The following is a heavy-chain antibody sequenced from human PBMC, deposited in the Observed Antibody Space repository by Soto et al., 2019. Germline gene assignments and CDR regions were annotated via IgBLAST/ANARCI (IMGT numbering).Heavy chain of an antibody. Sequence: EVQLLESGGGLVQPGGSLRLSCAASGFTFSICAMSWVRQAPGKGLEWVSGLNGGGDSTYYADFVKGRSTISRDNSKSTLYLQMSSLRAEDTDVYYCAKASCSSTSCYVDYWGQGTLVTVSS. D-gene: IGHD2-2*01. CDR3: AKASCSSTSCYVDY. CDR1: GFTFSICA. V-gene: IGHV3-23*01. J-gene: IGHJ4*02. CDR2: LNGGGDST.